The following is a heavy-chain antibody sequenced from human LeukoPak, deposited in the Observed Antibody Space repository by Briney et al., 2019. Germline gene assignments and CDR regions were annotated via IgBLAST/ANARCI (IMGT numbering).Heavy chain of an antibody. V-gene: IGHV3-21*01. J-gene: IGHJ4*02. CDR1: GFTFSSYS. CDR3: ARDLGAYYVWGSYQRYYFDY. CDR2: ISSSSSYI. Sequence: PGGSLRLSCAASGFTFSSYSMNWVRQAPGKGLEWVSSISSSSSYIYYADSVKGRFTISRDNAKNSLYLQMNSLRAEDTAVYYCARDLGAYYVWGSYQRYYFDYWGQGTLVTVSS. D-gene: IGHD3-16*02.